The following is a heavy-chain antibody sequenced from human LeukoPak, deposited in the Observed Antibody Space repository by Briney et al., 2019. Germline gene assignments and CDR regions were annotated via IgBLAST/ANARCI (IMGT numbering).Heavy chain of an antibody. CDR2: TSGDEDST. V-gene: IGHV3-23*01. CDR1: GLTFKNFA. CDR3: TMDLMTGFSSGWHFAY. D-gene: IGHD6-25*01. J-gene: IGHJ4*02. Sequence: GGTLRLSCAASGLTFKNFAMSWVRQAPGKGPEWLAVTSGDEDSTHYADSVRGHFVISTDNSKNTSFLHMNSLRAGDTAVYYCTMDLMTGFSSGWHFAYWGQGTLVTVSS.